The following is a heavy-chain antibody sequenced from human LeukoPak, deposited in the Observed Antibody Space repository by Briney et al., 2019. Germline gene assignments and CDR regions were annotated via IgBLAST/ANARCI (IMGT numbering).Heavy chain of an antibody. Sequence: SETLSLTCSVSGGSVSRSYYYWGWIRQPPGKGLEWIVTIYYSGNTFYNPSLKSRVTISVDTSINHFSLTLTSLTAADTAVYFCSRHEHKALAGDTWGQGTLVTVSS. D-gene: IGHD6-19*01. CDR3: SRHEHKALAGDT. CDR2: IYYSGNT. V-gene: IGHV4-39*01. J-gene: IGHJ5*02. CDR1: GGSVSRSYYY.